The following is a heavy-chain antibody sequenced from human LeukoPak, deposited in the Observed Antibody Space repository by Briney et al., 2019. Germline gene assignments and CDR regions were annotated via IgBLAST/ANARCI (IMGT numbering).Heavy chain of an antibody. D-gene: IGHD6-25*01. CDR3: APGIAAH. V-gene: IGHV3-21*01. CDR2: ISSSSSYI. Sequence: GGSLRLSCVASGFTFSNYSINWVRQAPGKGLEWISFISSSSSYIYYADSVKGRFTISRDNAKNSLYLQMNSLRAEDTAVYHCAPGIAAHWGQGTLVTVSS. CDR1: GFTFSNYS. J-gene: IGHJ4*02.